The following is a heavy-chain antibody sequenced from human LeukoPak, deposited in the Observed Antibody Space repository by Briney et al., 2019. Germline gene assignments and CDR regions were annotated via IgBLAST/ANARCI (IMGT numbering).Heavy chain of an antibody. D-gene: IGHD3-22*01. CDR2: ISSSSSYI. CDR1: GFIFDDYG. Sequence: GGSLRLSRVASGFIFDDYGMSWVRQLPGKGLEWVSSISSSSSYIYYADSVKGRFTISRDNAKNSLYLQMNSLRAEDTAVYYCARAGDSSGYYYESEYFQHWGQGTLVTVSS. CDR3: ARAGDSSGYYYESEYFQH. J-gene: IGHJ1*01. V-gene: IGHV3-21*01.